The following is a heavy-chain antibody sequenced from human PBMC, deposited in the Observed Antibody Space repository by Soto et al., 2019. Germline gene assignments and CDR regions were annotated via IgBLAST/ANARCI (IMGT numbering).Heavy chain of an antibody. CDR3: ARGSSLLYGSGKTKWGYYYYGMDV. Sequence: SETLSLTCAVYGGSFSGYYWSWIRQPPGKGLEWIGEINHSGSTNYNPSLKSRVTISVDTSKNQFSLKLSSVTAADTAVYYCARGSSLLYGSGKTKWGYYYYGMDVWGQGTTVTVSS. V-gene: IGHV4-34*01. D-gene: IGHD3-10*01. CDR2: INHSGST. J-gene: IGHJ6*02. CDR1: GGSFSGYY.